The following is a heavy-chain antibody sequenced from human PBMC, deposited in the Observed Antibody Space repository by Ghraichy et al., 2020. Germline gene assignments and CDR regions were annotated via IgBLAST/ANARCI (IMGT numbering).Heavy chain of an antibody. D-gene: IGHD6-13*01. J-gene: IGHJ4*02. Sequence: GGSLRLSCAASGFTFGDYAMHWVRQSPGKGLEWISLISGDGVTTYYADSVKGRFTISRDNRKNSLYLQMNSLKTEDTAFYYCTKGRWYWPVDYWGQGALVTVSS. CDR1: GFTFGDYA. CDR2: ISGDGVTT. CDR3: TKGRWYWPVDY. V-gene: IGHV3-43*02.